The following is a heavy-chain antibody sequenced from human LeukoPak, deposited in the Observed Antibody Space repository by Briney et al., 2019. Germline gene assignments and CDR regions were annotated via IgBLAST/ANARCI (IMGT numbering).Heavy chain of an antibody. CDR3: AKDYNAAGSGLLFDY. V-gene: IGHV3-7*03. Sequence: GGSLRLSCAASGFTFSSYWMSWVRQAPGKGLEWVANIKQDGSEKYYVDSVKGRFTISRDNSKNSLYLQMNSLRTEDTALYYCAKDYNAAGSGLLFDYWGQGTLVTVSS. D-gene: IGHD3-10*01. J-gene: IGHJ4*02. CDR2: IKQDGSEK. CDR1: GFTFSSYW.